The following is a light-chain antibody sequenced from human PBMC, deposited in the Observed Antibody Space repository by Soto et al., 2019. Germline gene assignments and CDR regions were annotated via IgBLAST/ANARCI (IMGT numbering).Light chain of an antibody. CDR3: QQSYSTSWT. CDR1: QSISSY. CDR2: AAS. Sequence: DIQMNQSPSSLSASVGDRVTIXXRASQSISSYLNWYQQKPGKAPKLXIYAASSLQRWGPSRFSGSGSGTDFTLTSSSLQPADFATYYCQQSYSTSWTFGQGTKVEIK. J-gene: IGKJ1*01. V-gene: IGKV1-39*01.